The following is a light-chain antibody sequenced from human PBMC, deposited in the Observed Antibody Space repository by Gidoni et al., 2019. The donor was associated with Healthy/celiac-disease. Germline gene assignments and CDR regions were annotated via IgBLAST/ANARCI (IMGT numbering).Light chain of an antibody. Sequence: QSALTQPPSASGSPGQPVTISCTGTSSDVGGYNYVSWYQQHPGKAPKLMIYEVSKRPSGVPYRFSGSKSGNTASLTVSGLQAEDEADYYCSSYAGSNNYVVFGGGTKLTVL. CDR1: SSDVGGYNY. V-gene: IGLV2-8*01. CDR3: SSYAGSNNYVV. J-gene: IGLJ2*01. CDR2: EVS.